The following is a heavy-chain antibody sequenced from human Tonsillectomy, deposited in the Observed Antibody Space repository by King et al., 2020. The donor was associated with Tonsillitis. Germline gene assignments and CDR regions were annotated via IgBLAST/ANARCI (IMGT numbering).Heavy chain of an antibody. D-gene: IGHD3-9*01. CDR3: ARFSYWVFKLEE. Sequence: VQLVESGGGLVQPGGSLRLSCAASKFSFSTYWVSWVRQAPGKGLEWVANINEDGSQTFYVDSVRGRFTVSRDNAKNSVFLQMSSLTAEDTAMYYCARFSYWVFKLEEWGQGTLVAVSS. CDR1: KFSFSTYW. V-gene: IGHV3-7*01. J-gene: IGHJ4*02. CDR2: INEDGSQT.